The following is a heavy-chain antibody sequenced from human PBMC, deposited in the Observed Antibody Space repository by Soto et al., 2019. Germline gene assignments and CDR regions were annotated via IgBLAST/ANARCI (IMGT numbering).Heavy chain of an antibody. CDR3: ASHAEPAVRFLEWLLSPNITNYYGMDV. CDR1: GFTFSSYW. Sequence: GGSLRLSCAASGFTFSSYWMSWVRQAPGKGLEWVANIKQDGSEKYYVDSVKGRFTISRDNAKNSLYLQMNSLRAEDTAVYYCASHAEPAVRFLEWLLSPNITNYYGMDVWGQGTTVTVSS. CDR2: IKQDGSEK. J-gene: IGHJ6*02. D-gene: IGHD3-3*01. V-gene: IGHV3-7*05.